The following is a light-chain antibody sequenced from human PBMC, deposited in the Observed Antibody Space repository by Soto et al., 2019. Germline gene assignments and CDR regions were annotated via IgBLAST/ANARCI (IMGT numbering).Light chain of an antibody. V-gene: IGKV1-39*01. J-gene: IGKJ4*01. CDR1: QSISTY. CDR3: QQSYTSPVT. Sequence: DIQMTQSPSSLSVSIGDRVTITCRASQSISTYVNWYEQKPGKAPNLLIYGASTLQSGVPSRFSGGGSGTYFTLTISGLQPEDFGSYYCQQSYTSPVTFGGGTKVEIK. CDR2: GAS.